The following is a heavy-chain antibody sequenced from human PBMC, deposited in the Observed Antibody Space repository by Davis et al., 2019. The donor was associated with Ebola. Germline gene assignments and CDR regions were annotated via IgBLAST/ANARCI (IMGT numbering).Heavy chain of an antibody. CDR2: ISGSGKTT. V-gene: IGHV3-23*01. D-gene: IGHD3-3*01. CDR3: VRDRYYTMDV. Sequence: GESLKISCVVSGFNFSHYAMSWVRQAPGRGLEWVACISGSGKTTYYADSVEGRFNISRDNAKNTLYLQMNSLSAEDTAIYYCVRDRYYTMDVWGQGTTVTVSS. J-gene: IGHJ6*02. CDR1: GFNFSHYA.